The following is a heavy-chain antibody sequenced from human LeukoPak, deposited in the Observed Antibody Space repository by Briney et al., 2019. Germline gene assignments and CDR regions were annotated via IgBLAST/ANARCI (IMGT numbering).Heavy chain of an antibody. V-gene: IGHV3-74*01. D-gene: IGHD6-25*01. CDR3: ARGGYSGSYYRFS. CDR2: TSKDGSDT. CDR1: GFTFSDSW. J-gene: IGHJ4*02. Sequence: GGSLRLTCAASGFTFSDSWMHWVRQAPGKGPEWLSRTSKDGSDTVYADSAKGRLTASRDNAKNTVYLELTNLRPDDTALYYCARGGYSGSYYRFSWGRGTLVTVAS.